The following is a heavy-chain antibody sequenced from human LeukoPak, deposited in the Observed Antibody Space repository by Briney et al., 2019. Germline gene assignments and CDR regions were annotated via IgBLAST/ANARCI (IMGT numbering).Heavy chain of an antibody. V-gene: IGHV3-9*01. CDR2: ISWNSGSI. Sequence: GGSLRLSCAASGFTFDDYAMHWVRQAPGKGLEWVSGISWNSGSIGYADSVKGRFTISRDNAKNSLYLQMNSLRAEDTAVYYCAEDEVRYDSSKGFLDYWGQGTLVTVSS. D-gene: IGHD3-22*01. CDR3: AEDEVRYDSSKGFLDY. J-gene: IGHJ4*02. CDR1: GFTFDDYA.